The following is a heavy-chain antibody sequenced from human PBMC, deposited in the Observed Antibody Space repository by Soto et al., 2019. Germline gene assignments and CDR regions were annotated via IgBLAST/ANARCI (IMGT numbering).Heavy chain of an antibody. CDR2: INPNSGDT. CDR1: GYTFTGYY. V-gene: IGHV1-2*02. CDR3: ARLGGNDYYGSGMDY. Sequence: QVQLVQSGAEVKKPGASVKVSCKASGYTFTGYYIHWVRQAPGQGLEWMGWINPNSGDTNYAQKFQGRVTMTTDTSISVVYMELNMLRSDDTAVYYCARLGGNDYYGSGMDYWGQGTLVTVSS. J-gene: IGHJ4*02. D-gene: IGHD3-10*01.